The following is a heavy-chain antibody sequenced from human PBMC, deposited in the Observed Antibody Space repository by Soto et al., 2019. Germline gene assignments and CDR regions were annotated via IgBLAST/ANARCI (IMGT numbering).Heavy chain of an antibody. CDR2: IIPIFGTA. CDR3: AREKGIAAAGRGGYYYGMDV. D-gene: IGHD6-13*01. J-gene: IGHJ6*02. Sequence: QVQLVQSGAEVKKPGSSVKVSCKASGGTFSSYAISWVRQAPGQGLEWMGGIIPIFGTANYAQKFQGRVTITADETTSTAYMELSSLRSEDTAVYYCAREKGIAAAGRGGYYYGMDVWGQGTTVTVSS. CDR1: GGTFSSYA. V-gene: IGHV1-69*12.